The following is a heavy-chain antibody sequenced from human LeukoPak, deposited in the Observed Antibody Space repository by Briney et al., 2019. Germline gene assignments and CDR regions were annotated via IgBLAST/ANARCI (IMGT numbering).Heavy chain of an antibody. CDR2: IKSKTDGGTT. CDR3: TTDEYYDSSGYYYGLEFDY. Sequence: PGGSLRLSCAASGFTFSNAWMSWVRQAPGKGLEWVGRIKSKTDGGTTDYAAPVKGRFTISREDSKNTLYLKMNSLKTEDKAVYYCTTDEYYDSSGYYYGLEFDYWGQGTLVTVSS. D-gene: IGHD3-22*01. J-gene: IGHJ4*02. CDR1: GFTFSNAW. V-gene: IGHV3-15*01.